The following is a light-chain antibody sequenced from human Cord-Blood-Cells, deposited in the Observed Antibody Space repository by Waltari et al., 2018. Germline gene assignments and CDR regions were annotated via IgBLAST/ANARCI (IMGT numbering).Light chain of an antibody. Sequence: DIQMTQSPSSLSASVGDRVTITCRASQSISSYLNWYQQKPGKAPKLLIYAASSLQSGVPSRFSGSGSGTDYTLTISSRQPGYFATYYCQQSYSTPYSFGQGNKLEIK. CDR3: QQSYSTPYS. CDR2: AAS. V-gene: IGKV1-39*01. J-gene: IGKJ2*03. CDR1: QSISSY.